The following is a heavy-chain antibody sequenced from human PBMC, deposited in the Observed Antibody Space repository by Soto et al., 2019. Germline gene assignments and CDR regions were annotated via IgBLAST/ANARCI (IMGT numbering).Heavy chain of an antibody. D-gene: IGHD2-15*01. CDR1: GYTFSDYG. CDR3: ARGGHIVVLVDAEDNFDY. CDR2: ISAYNGHT. Sequence: QVQLMQSGAEVKKPGASVKVSCKTSGYTFSDYGVAWVRQAPGQGLEWMGWISAYNGHTKYGQTFQDRVTMTTDTSTSTAYRELRSLRYDDTAVYFCARGGHIVVLVDAEDNFDYWGQGTLVTVSS. V-gene: IGHV1-18*01. J-gene: IGHJ4*02.